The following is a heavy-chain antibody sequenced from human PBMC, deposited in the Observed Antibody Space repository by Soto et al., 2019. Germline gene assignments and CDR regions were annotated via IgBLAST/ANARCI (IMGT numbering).Heavy chain of an antibody. V-gene: IGHV1-24*01. J-gene: IGHJ6*02. Sequence: ASVKVSCKVSGYTLTELSMHWVRQAPGKGLEWMGGFDPEDGETIYAQKFQGRVTMTEDTSTDTAYMELSSLRSEDTAVYYCATDSVAAAGPLLYYYGMDVWGQGTTVTVSS. D-gene: IGHD6-13*01. CDR3: ATDSVAAAGPLLYYYGMDV. CDR1: GYTLTELS. CDR2: FDPEDGET.